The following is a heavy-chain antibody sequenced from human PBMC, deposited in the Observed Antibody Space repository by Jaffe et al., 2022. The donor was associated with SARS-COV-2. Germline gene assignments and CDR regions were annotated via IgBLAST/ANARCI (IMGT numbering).Heavy chain of an antibody. V-gene: IGHV5-51*01. Sequence: EVQLVQSGAEVKKPGESLKISCKGSGYSFTSYWIGWVRQMPGKGLEWMGIIYPGDSDTRYSPSFQGQVTISADKSISTAYLQWSSLKASDTAMYYCARPPIYCSSTSCYTGDAFDIWGQGTMVTVSS. CDR1: GYSFTSYW. CDR3: ARPPIYCSSTSCYTGDAFDI. J-gene: IGHJ3*02. D-gene: IGHD2-2*02. CDR2: IYPGDSDT.